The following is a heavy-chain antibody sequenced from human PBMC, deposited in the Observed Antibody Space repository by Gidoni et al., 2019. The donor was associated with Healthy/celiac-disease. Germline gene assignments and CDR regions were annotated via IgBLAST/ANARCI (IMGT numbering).Heavy chain of an antibody. CDR1: GGSFSGYY. V-gene: IGHV4-34*01. CDR2: INHSGST. CDR3: ARGGGSRGDY. Sequence: QVQLQQWGAGLLKPSETLSLTCAVYGGSFSGYYWSWIRQPPGKGLEWIGEINHSGSTNYNPSRKSRVTISVDTSKNQFSLKLSSVTAADTAVYYCARGGGSRGDYWGQGTLVTVSS. D-gene: IGHD3-16*01. J-gene: IGHJ4*02.